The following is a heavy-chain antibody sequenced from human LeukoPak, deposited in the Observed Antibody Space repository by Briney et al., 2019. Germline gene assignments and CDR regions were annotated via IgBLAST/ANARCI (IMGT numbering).Heavy chain of an antibody. V-gene: IGHV1-18*01. CDR1: GGTFSRLT. Sequence: ASVKVSCKASGGTFSRLTINWVRQAPGQGLEWMGWIRAYNGKTNYAQKLQGRVTMTTDTATSTANIELRSRRSDDAAVYYCARAHYCESVGAFVIWGQGTMVTVSS. D-gene: IGHD3-22*01. CDR3: ARAHYCESVGAFVI. CDR2: IRAYNGKT. J-gene: IGHJ3*02.